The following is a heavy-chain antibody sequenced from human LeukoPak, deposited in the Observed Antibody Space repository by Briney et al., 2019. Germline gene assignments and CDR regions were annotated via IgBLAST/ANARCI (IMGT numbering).Heavy chain of an antibody. D-gene: IGHD2-15*01. Sequence: GGSLRLSCAAPGFTFSSYAMSWVRQAPGKGLEWVSAISGSGGSTYYADSVKGRFTISRDNSKNTLYLQMNSLRAEDTAVYYCAKILPDCSGGSCYVDPYYYYGMDVWGQGTTVTVSS. J-gene: IGHJ6*02. CDR2: ISGSGGST. V-gene: IGHV3-23*01. CDR3: AKILPDCSGGSCYVDPYYYYGMDV. CDR1: GFTFSSYA.